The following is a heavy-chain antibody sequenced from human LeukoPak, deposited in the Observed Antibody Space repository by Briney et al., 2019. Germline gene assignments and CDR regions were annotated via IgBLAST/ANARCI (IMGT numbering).Heavy chain of an antibody. J-gene: IGHJ5*02. V-gene: IGHV1-2*06. CDR1: GYTFTGYY. D-gene: IGHD5-12*01. CDR3: ATDGVYSGYGNWFDP. CDR2: IKSNSGGT. Sequence: ASVKVSCKASGYTFTGYYMHWVRQAPGQGLEWMGRIKSNSGGTNYAQKFQGRVTMTEDTSTDTAYMELSSLRSEDTAVYYCATDGVYSGYGNWFDPWGQGTLVTVSS.